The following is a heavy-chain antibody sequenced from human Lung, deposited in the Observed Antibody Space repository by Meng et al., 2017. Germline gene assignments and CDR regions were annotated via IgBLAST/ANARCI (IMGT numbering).Heavy chain of an antibody. Sequence: QVQRGQAGAEVKNPGASVKGSCKASGYTFTRHWMHWVRQAPGQGLEWMGIINPSDGYTMYEQKFQDRITITGDTSTGTVYMELSGLRSEDTAVYYCTRDHSTADVTVWWFDPWGQGTLVTVSS. CDR3: TRDHSTADVTVWWFDP. CDR1: GYTFTRHW. J-gene: IGHJ5*02. V-gene: IGHV1-46*01. D-gene: IGHD4-17*01. CDR2: INPSDGYT.